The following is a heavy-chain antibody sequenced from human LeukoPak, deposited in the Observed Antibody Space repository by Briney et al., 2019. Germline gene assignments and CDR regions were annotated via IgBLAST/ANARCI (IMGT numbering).Heavy chain of an antibody. CDR3: VRHVLRDGY. CDR1: GFTFSSYE. D-gene: IGHD5-24*01. J-gene: IGHJ4*02. Sequence: PGGSLRLSCAASGFTFSSYEMNWVRQAPGKGLEWVSYISSSGSTIYYSDSVKGRFTISRDNAKNSLYLQMNSLRAEDTAVYYCVRHVLRDGYWGQGTLVTVSS. CDR2: ISSSGSTI. V-gene: IGHV3-48*03.